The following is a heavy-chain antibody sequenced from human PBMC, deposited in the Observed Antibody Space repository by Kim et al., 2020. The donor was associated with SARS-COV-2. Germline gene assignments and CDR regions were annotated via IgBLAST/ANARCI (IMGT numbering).Heavy chain of an antibody. Sequence: GGSLRLSCAASGFTFSNYGMHWVRQASGKGLEWVAVVWPDGSIRYYGDSVKGRFTISRDNSKKMLYLQMNGLRVEDTAVYWCAIHNHDYNWDYWGQDTLSTVSA. CDR2: VWPDGSIR. J-gene: IGHJ4*02. CDR3: AIHNHDYNWDY. D-gene: IGHD4-4*01. CDR1: GFTFSNYG. V-gene: IGHV3-33*01.